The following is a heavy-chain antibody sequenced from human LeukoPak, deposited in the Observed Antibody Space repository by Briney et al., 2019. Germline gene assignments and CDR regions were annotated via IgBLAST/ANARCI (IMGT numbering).Heavy chain of an antibody. V-gene: IGHV4-31*03. CDR2: IFYSGTT. Sequence: SQTLSLTCTVSGGSISIGGYYCSWIRQHPGKGLEFIGYIFYSGTTYYNPSLKSRVSISLATSLNQYSLKVISVTAADTAVYYCARYGAPFDSWGQGTLVTVSS. J-gene: IGHJ4*02. CDR1: GGSISIGGYY. D-gene: IGHD4-17*01. CDR3: ARYGAPFDS.